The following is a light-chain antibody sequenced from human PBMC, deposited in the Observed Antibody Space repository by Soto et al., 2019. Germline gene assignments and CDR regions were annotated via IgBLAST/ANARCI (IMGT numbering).Light chain of an antibody. J-gene: IGKJ1*01. CDR3: QQYSTSPLT. Sequence: EIVLTHSPGTLSLSPGGRATLSCRASLTVSDNYLAWYQQTAGHAPRLVIFGAYNRAAGIPDRFSASGSGTDVTLTISRLEPEDFAVYYCQQYSTSPLTFGQGTKVEVK. CDR1: LTVSDNY. V-gene: IGKV3-20*01. CDR2: GAY.